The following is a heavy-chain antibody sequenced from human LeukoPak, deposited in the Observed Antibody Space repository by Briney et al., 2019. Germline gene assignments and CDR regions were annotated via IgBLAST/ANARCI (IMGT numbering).Heavy chain of an antibody. CDR3: TREEVSDSSGSANDY. Sequence: GASVKVSCKASGYTFTGYYIHWVRQAPGQGLEWMGLINPNSGGTNYAQKFQNRVSMTRDTSISTAYMELNSLTSDDTAVYYCTREEVSDSSGSANDYWGQVTLVTVSS. CDR1: GYTFTGYY. CDR2: INPNSGGT. V-gene: IGHV1-2*02. J-gene: IGHJ4*01. D-gene: IGHD3-22*01.